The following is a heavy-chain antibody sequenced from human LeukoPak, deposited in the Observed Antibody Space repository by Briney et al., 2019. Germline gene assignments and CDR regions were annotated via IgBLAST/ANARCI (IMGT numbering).Heavy chain of an antibody. CDR2: IIPIFGTA. CDR3: ASGSYHQYYFDY. D-gene: IGHD1-26*01. CDR1: GGTFSSYA. J-gene: IGHJ4*02. Sequence: SVKVSCKASGGTFSSYAISWVRQAPGQGLEWMGGIIPIFGTANYAPKFQGRVMITTDESTSTAYMELSSLRSEDTAVYCCASGSYHQYYFDYWGQGTLVTVSS. V-gene: IGHV1-69*05.